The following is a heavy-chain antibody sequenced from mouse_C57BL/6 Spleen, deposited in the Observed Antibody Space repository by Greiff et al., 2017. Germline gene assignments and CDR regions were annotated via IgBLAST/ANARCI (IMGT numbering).Heavy chain of an antibody. J-gene: IGHJ1*03. V-gene: IGHV1-82*01. CDR1: GYAFSSSW. Sequence: QVQLQQSGPELVKPGASVKISCKASGYAFSSSWMNWVKQRPGKGLEWIGRIYPGDGDTNYNGKFKGKATLTADKSSSTAYMQLSSLTSEDSAVYFCARNCLITTVVDWYFDVWGTGTTVTVSS. CDR3: ARNCLITTVVDWYFDV. CDR2: IYPGDGDT. D-gene: IGHD1-1*01.